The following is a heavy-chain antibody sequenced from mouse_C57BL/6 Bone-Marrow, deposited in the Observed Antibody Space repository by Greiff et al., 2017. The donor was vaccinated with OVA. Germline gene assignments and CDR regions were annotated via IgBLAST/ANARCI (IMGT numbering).Heavy chain of an antibody. CDR3: ASFITTDEHYAMDY. CDR2: INPSNGGT. Sequence: QVQLKESGTELVKPGASVKLSCKASGYTFTSYWMHWVKQRPGQGLEWIGNINPSNGGTNYNEKFKSKATLTVDKSSSTAYMQLSSLTSEDSAVYDCASFITTDEHYAMDYWGQGTSVTVSS. J-gene: IGHJ4*01. V-gene: IGHV1-53*01. D-gene: IGHD1-1*01. CDR1: GYTFTSYW.